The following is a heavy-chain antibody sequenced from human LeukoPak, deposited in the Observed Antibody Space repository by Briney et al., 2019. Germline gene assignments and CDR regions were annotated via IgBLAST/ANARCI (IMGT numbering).Heavy chain of an antibody. CDR2: ISGSGGST. D-gene: IGHD5-18*01. CDR1: GFTFSSYA. V-gene: IGHV3-23*01. J-gene: IGHJ6*03. CDR3: AKDGYSYGSYYYYYMDV. Sequence: PGGSLRLSCAASGFTFSSYAMSWVRQAPGKGLEWVSAISGSGGSTYYADSVKGRFTISRDNSKNTLYLQMNSLRAEDTAVYYCAKDGYSYGSYYYYYMDVWGKGTTVTVSS.